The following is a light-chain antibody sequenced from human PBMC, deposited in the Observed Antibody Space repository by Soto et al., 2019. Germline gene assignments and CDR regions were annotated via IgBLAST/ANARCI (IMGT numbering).Light chain of an antibody. CDR2: EVS. CDR1: ISDVGGYNS. J-gene: IGLJ2*01. V-gene: IGLV2-14*01. Sequence: QSALTQPASVSGSPGQSVTISCTGTISDVGGYNSVYWYQQHPGKAPKLMIYEVSNRPSGVSNRFSASKSGNTASLPISGLQAEDEADYYCSSYTSSAILVVFGGGTKVTVL. CDR3: SSYTSSAILVV.